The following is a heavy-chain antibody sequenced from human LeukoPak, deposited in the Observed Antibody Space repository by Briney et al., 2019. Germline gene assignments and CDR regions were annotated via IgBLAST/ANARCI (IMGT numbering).Heavy chain of an antibody. CDR2: ISGSGDTT. CDR3: AKRGYYDSSGYAPLSC. J-gene: IGHJ4*02. V-gene: IGHV3-23*01. Sequence: GGSLRLSCAASGFTFSNYAMSWVRQAPGKGLEWVSGISGSGDTTHHADSVKGRFTISRDNSKNTLFLQMNSLSVEDTAVYYCAKRGYYDSSGYAPLSCWGQGTLVTVSS. D-gene: IGHD3-22*01. CDR1: GFTFSNYA.